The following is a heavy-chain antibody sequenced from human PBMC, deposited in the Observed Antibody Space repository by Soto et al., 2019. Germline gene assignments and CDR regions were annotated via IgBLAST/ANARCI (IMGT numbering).Heavy chain of an antibody. CDR2: ISSSSSYI. CDR3: ARDLGITMVRGAYFDY. D-gene: IGHD3-10*01. Sequence: VGSLRLSCAASGFTFSSYSMNWVRQDPGKGLEWVSSISSSSSYIYYADSVKGRFTISRDNAKNSLYLQMNSLRAEDTAVYYCARDLGITMVRGAYFDYWGQGTLVTVSS. V-gene: IGHV3-21*01. CDR1: GFTFSSYS. J-gene: IGHJ4*02.